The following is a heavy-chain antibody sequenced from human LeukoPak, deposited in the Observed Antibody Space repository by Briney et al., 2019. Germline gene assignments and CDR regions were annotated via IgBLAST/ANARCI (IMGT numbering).Heavy chain of an antibody. V-gene: IGHV4-61*02. Sequence: PSQTLSLTCTVSGASISGSISGGTYYWNWIRQPAGKGLEWIGRVSTSGSTNYNPSLKSRVTISVDTSKNQFSLKLSSVTAADTAVYYCARVNSGYDLPHYYYYMDVWGKGTSVTVSS. CDR3: ARVNSGYDLPHYYYYMDV. J-gene: IGHJ6*03. CDR2: VSTSGST. CDR1: GASISGSISGGTYY. D-gene: IGHD5-12*01.